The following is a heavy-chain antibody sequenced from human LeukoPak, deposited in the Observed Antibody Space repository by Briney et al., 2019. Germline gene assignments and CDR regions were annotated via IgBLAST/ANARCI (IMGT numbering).Heavy chain of an antibody. CDR3: VSTLYYYYYMDV. Sequence: ASVKVSCKASGYTFTSYDINWVRQATGQGLGWRGWMNPNSGNTGYAQKFQGRVTMTRNTSISTAYMELSSLRSEDTAVYYCVSTLYYYYYMDVWGKGTTVTVSS. CDR2: MNPNSGNT. V-gene: IGHV1-8*01. CDR1: GYTFTSYD. J-gene: IGHJ6*03.